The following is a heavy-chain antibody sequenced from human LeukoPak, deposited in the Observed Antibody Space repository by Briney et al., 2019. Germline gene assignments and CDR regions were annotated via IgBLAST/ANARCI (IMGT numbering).Heavy chain of an antibody. D-gene: IGHD6-19*01. CDR1: GGTFSSYA. CDR2: IIPIFGTA. CDR3: ARDVSGAVAGTISNAEYFQH. V-gene: IGHV1-69*06. J-gene: IGHJ1*01. Sequence: EASVKVSCKASGGTFSSYAISWVRQAPGQGLEWMGGIIPIFGTANYAQKFQGRVTITADKSTSTAYMELSSLRSEDTAVYYCARDVSGAVAGTISNAEYFQHWGQGTLVTVSS.